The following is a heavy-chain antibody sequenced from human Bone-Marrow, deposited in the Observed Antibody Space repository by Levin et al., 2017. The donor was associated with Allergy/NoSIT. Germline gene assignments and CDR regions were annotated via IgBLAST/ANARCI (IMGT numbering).Heavy chain of an antibody. CDR1: GASINNAGYY. V-gene: IGHV4-31*03. Sequence: SETLSLTCTVSGASINNAGYYWSWVRQHPGKGLEWIGYVYHSGTTNYNPSLTSRVTISVDPSKTKFSLTLRSVTAADTAVYYCAREVWSSRDGYTGPYYFDSWGQGTLVTVSS. D-gene: IGHD5-24*01. CDR3: AREVWSSRDGYTGPYYFDS. CDR2: VYHSGTT. J-gene: IGHJ4*02.